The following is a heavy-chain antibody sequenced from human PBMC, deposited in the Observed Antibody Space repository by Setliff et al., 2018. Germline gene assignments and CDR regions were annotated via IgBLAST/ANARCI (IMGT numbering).Heavy chain of an antibody. CDR3: ARGVHGSGSYRLYYYYYMDV. Sequence: PSETLSLTCTVSGGSVSNSGFFWGWLRQAPGKGLEWIGEINHSGSTNYNPSLKSRVTISVDTSKNQFSLKLSSVTAADTAVYYCARGVHGSGSYRLYYYYYMDVWGKGTTVTVSS. V-gene: IGHV4-39*07. D-gene: IGHD3-10*01. CDR2: INHSGST. J-gene: IGHJ6*03. CDR1: GGSVSNSGFF.